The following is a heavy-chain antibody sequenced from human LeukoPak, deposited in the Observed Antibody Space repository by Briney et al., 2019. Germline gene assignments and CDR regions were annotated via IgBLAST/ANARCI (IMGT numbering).Heavy chain of an antibody. V-gene: IGHV3-23*01. Sequence: GGSLRLSCAASGFTFDDYGMSWVRQAPGKGLEWVSAITASGADTYYADSVKGRFTISRDNSKNTLYLQMNSLRAEDTAVYYCAGAYGDYSYAFDPWGQGTLVTVSS. CDR3: AGAYGDYSYAFDP. CDR1: GFTFDDYG. J-gene: IGHJ5*02. CDR2: ITASGADT. D-gene: IGHD4-17*01.